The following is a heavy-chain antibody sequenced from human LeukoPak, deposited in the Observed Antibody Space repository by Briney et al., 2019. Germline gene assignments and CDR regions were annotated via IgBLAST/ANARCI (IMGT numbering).Heavy chain of an antibody. CDR2: IYSGGST. CDR1: GFTFSSYA. J-gene: IGHJ4*02. Sequence: GGSLRLSCAASGFTFSSYAMSWVRQAPGKGLEWVSVIYSGGSTNYADSVKGRFTISRDNSKNTLYLQMNSLRAEDTAVYYCARGGGTVTYFDYWGQGTLVTVSS. CDR3: ARGGGTVTYFDY. D-gene: IGHD4-17*01. V-gene: IGHV3-53*01.